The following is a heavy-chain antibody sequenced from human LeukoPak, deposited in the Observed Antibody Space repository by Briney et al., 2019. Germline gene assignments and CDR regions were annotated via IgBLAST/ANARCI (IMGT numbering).Heavy chain of an antibody. CDR1: GGSISSYY. Sequence: SETLSLTCTVSGGSISSYYWSWIRQPPGKGLEWIGYIYYSGSTNYNPSLKSRVTVSVDTSKNQFSLKLSSVTAADTAVYYCARAYSGYDGHFDYWGQGTLVTVSS. D-gene: IGHD5-12*01. CDR3: ARAYSGYDGHFDY. J-gene: IGHJ4*02. CDR2: IYYSGST. V-gene: IGHV4-59*01.